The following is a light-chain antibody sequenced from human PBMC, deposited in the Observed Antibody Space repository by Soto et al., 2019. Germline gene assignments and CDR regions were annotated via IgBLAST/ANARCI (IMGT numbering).Light chain of an antibody. Sequence: EIVFTHSPATLSFSPVERATLSCRASQSVSSYLAWYQQKPGQAPRLLIYGASSRATGIPDRFSGSGSGTDFTLTISRLEPEDFAVYYCQQYGSSPPTFGQGTRLEI. J-gene: IGKJ5*01. CDR1: QSVSSY. CDR2: GAS. V-gene: IGKV3-20*01. CDR3: QQYGSSPPT.